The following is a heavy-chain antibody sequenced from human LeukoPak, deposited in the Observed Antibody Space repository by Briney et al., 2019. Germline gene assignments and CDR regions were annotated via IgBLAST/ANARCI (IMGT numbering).Heavy chain of an antibody. CDR2: ISSGSSTI. Sequence: GGSLRLSCAASGFIFSSYSMNWVRQAPGTVLEWVSYISSGSSTIYYADSVKGRFTISRDNAKNSLYLQMNSLRAEDTAVYYCARVKDWYYYMDAWGKGTTVTVSS. CDR1: GFIFSSYS. J-gene: IGHJ6*03. D-gene: IGHD3-9*01. V-gene: IGHV3-48*01. CDR3: ARVKDWYYYMDA.